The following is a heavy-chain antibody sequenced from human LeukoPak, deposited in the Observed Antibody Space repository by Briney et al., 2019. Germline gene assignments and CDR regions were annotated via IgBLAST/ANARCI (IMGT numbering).Heavy chain of an antibody. CDR2: IYYSGST. CDR3: ARERDDILTGTDSGYYYYMDV. V-gene: IGHV4-59*01. J-gene: IGHJ6*03. D-gene: IGHD3-9*01. Sequence: PSETLSLTCTVSGGSLSSYYWSWIRQPPGKGLEWIGYIYYSGSTNYNPSLKSRVTISVDTSKNQFSLKLSSVTAADTAVYYCARERDDILTGTDSGYYYYMDVWGKGTTVTVSS. CDR1: GGSLSSYY.